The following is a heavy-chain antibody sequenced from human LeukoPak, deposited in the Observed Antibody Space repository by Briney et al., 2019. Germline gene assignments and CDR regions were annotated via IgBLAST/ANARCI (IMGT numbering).Heavy chain of an antibody. CDR3: ARTRGIAARPHY. Sequence: GGSLRLSCAVSGFTLRILWMQCVRHAPGKGRVWVSTINSDGSTKSSENSVKGRFTISRDNTNTTLYLQMNSLTAEATAVYYCARTRGIAARPHYWGQGTLVTVSS. J-gene: IGHJ4*02. CDR1: GFTLRILW. D-gene: IGHD6-6*01. CDR2: INSDGSTK. V-gene: IGHV3-74*01.